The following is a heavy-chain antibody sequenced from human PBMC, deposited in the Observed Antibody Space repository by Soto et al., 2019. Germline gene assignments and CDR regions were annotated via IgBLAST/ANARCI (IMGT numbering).Heavy chain of an antibody. CDR1: GFTFSSYA. J-gene: IGHJ4*02. Sequence: QVQLVESGGGVVQPGRSLRLSCAASGFTFSSYALHWVRQAPGKGLEWVAVISYDGSNKYYADSVKGRFTISRDDSKNTLYLQMNSLRAEDTALYYCARERAWRFLEWSFDYWGQGTLVTVSS. V-gene: IGHV3-30-3*01. D-gene: IGHD3-3*01. CDR2: ISYDGSNK. CDR3: ARERAWRFLEWSFDY.